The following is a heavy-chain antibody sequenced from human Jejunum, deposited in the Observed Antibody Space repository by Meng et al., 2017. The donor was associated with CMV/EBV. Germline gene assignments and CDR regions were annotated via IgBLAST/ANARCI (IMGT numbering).Heavy chain of an antibody. V-gene: IGHV1-18*01. D-gene: IGHD5-18*01. CDR2: INTYNGNT. CDR1: GYTFTRYG. CDR3: ARDLYTAVVLGY. J-gene: IGHJ4*02. Sequence: QVQLVHVGGEVKRPGGIVKVSCKAYGYTFTRYGITWVRHAPGQGLEWMGWINTYNGNTDYAQKFQGRVTMTTDTSTATAYMDLRSLRSDDTAVYYCARDLYTAVVLGYWGQGTLVTVSS.